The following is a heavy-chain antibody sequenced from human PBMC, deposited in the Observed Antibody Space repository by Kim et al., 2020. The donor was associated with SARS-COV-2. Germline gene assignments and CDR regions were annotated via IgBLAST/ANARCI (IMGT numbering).Heavy chain of an antibody. CDR3: ARALMPSGGYYYGMDV. V-gene: IGHV1-46*01. CDR1: GYTFTSYY. CDR2: INPSGGST. Sequence: ASVKVSCKASGYTFTSYYMHWVRQAPGQGLEWMGIINPSGGSTSYAQKFQGRVTMTRDTSTSTVYMELSSLRSEDTAVYYCARALMPSGGYYYGMDVWGQGTTVTVSS. D-gene: IGHD3-10*01. J-gene: IGHJ6*02.